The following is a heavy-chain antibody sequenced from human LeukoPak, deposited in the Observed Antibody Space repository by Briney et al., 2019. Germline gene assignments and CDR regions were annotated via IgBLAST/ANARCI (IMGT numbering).Heavy chain of an antibody. J-gene: IGHJ3*02. D-gene: IGHD1-14*01. CDR2: IHYSGTT. Sequence: PSETLSLTCTVSGGSISSYYWSWIRQPPGKGPEWIGHIHYSGTTNYNPSLKSRVTISVDTSKNQFSLKLSSVTAADTAAYYCATRASTGRAFDIWGQGTMVTVSS. CDR1: GGSISSYY. CDR3: ATRASTGRAFDI. V-gene: IGHV4-59*08.